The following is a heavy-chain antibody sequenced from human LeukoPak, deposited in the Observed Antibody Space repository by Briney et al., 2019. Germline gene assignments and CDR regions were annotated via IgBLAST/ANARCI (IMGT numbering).Heavy chain of an antibody. J-gene: IGHJ4*02. CDR3: AKDDKASSSKMTVRCSSGVCYSERGTTDH. Sequence: GGSLRLSCAASGFTFSNYAMTWVRQAPGKGLEWVSGISDSGDSTYYADSVKGRFTVSRDNSKNTLYLQMNSLRAEDTAVYYCAKDDKASSSKMTVRCSSGVCYSERGTTDHWGQGALVTVSS. CDR1: GFTFSNYA. D-gene: IGHD2-15*01. V-gene: IGHV3-23*01. CDR2: ISDSGDST.